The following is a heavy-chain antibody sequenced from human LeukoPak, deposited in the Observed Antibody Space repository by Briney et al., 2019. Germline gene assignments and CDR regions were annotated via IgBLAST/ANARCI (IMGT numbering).Heavy chain of an antibody. CDR2: IYYSGST. D-gene: IGHD1-7*01. J-gene: IGHJ4*02. Sequence: SETLSLTCTVSGGSISSHYWSWIRQPPGKVLEWIGYIYYSGSTNYNPSLKSRVTISVDTSKNQFSLKLSSVTAADTAVYYCARVTGTRGVFDYWGQGTLVTVSS. V-gene: IGHV4-59*11. CDR1: GGSISSHY. CDR3: ARVTGTRGVFDY.